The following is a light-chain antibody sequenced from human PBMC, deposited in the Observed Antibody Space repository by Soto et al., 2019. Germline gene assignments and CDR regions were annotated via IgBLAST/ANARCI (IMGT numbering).Light chain of an antibody. J-gene: IGKJ2*01. V-gene: IGKV3-20*01. CDR3: QQYGSSPPYT. Sequence: EIVFTQSPGTLSLSPGERATLSCRASQSVSSSYLAWYQQKPGQAPRLLIYGASSRATGIPDRFSGSGSGKDFTLTIIRLEPEDFALYYCQQYGSSPPYTFGQGTKLEIK. CDR1: QSVSSSY. CDR2: GAS.